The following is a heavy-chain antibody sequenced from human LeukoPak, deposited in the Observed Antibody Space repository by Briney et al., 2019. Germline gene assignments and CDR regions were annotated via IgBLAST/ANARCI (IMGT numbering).Heavy chain of an antibody. CDR3: ARVWGLAVAGGEIEY. J-gene: IGHJ4*02. D-gene: IGHD6-13*01. CDR1: GFTFSSYS. Sequence: TGGSLRLSCAASGFTFSSYSMNWVRPAPGKGLVWVSYISSSGTTIYYADSVKGRFTISRDNAKNSLYLQMNSLRDEDTAVYYCARVWGLAVAGGEIEYWGQGTLVTVSS. V-gene: IGHV3-48*02. CDR2: ISSSGTTI.